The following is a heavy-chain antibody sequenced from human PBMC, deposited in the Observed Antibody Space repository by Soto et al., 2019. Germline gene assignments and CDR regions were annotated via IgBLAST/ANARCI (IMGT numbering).Heavy chain of an antibody. J-gene: IGHJ6*04. V-gene: IGHV3-48*01. Sequence: EVQLVESGGGLVQPGGSLRLSCAASGFTFSSYSMNWVRQAPGKGLEWVSYISSSSSTIYYADSVKGRFTISRDNAKNSLYLQMNSRRAEDTAVYYCARDFFLPLDVWGKGPRSPSPQ. CDR3: ARDFFLPLDV. CDR2: ISSSSSTI. CDR1: GFTFSSYS.